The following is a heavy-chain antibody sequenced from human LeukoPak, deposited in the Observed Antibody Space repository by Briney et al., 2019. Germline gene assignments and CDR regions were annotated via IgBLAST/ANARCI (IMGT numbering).Heavy chain of an antibody. D-gene: IGHD5-12*01. V-gene: IGHV5-51*01. J-gene: IGHJ4*02. CDR1: GYSFTSYW. Sequence: GESLKISCKGSGYSFTSYWSAWVRHMPGKGLEWMGIFYTVDSDTRYSPSFQGQVTISADKSISTAYLQWSSLRPSDTAMDYCARQAGGRYSRYEVRYWRQATLVGVSS. CDR2: FYTVDSDT. CDR3: ARQAGGRYSRYEVRY.